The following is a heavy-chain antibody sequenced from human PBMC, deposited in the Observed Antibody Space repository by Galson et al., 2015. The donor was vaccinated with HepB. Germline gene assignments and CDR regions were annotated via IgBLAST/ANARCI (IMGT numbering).Heavy chain of an antibody. D-gene: IGHD4-17*01. CDR3: AGAGPYGDYYFDY. V-gene: IGHV3-74*01. CDR1: GFTFSSYW. CDR2: INSDGSST. Sequence: SLRLSCAASGFTFSSYWMHWVRQAPGKGLVWVSRINSDGSSTTYADSVKGRFTISRDNAKNTLYLQMNSLRAEDTAVYYCAGAGPYGDYYFDYWGQGTLVTVSS. J-gene: IGHJ4*02.